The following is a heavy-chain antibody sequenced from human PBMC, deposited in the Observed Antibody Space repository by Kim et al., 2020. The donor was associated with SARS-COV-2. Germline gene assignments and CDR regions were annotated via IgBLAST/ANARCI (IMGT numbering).Heavy chain of an antibody. J-gene: IGHJ4*02. V-gene: IGHV3-48*04. D-gene: IGHD1-26*01. CDR2: ISSSSSTI. CDR3: ARDGWELLLSIEWIDY. CDR1: GFTFSSYS. Sequence: GGSLRLSCAASGFTFSSYSMNWVRQAPGKGLEWVSYISSSSSTIYYADSVKGRFTISRDNARNSLYLQMNSLRAEDTAVYYCARDGWELLLSIEWIDYWGQGTLVTVSS.